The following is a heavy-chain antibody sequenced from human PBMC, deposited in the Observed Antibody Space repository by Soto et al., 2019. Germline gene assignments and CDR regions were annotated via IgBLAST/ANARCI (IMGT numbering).Heavy chain of an antibody. CDR2: INPNSGGT. J-gene: IGHJ4*02. Sequence: ASVKVSCKASGYTFTGYYMHWVRQAPGQGLEWMGWINPNSGGTNYAQKFQGWVTMTRDTSISTAYMELSRLRSDDTAVYYCARAGFDFWSGPKKYYFDYWGQGTLVTVSS. D-gene: IGHD3-3*01. V-gene: IGHV1-2*04. CDR1: GYTFTGYY. CDR3: ARAGFDFWSGPKKYYFDY.